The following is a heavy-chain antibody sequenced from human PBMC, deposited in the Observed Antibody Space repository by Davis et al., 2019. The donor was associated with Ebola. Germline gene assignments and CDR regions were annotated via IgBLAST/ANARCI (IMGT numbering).Heavy chain of an antibody. D-gene: IGHD3-10*01. CDR1: GDSFSTHW. J-gene: IGHJ6*04. CDR3: ARYDANHYGPRPVWDV. CDR2: IFTGDSDT. Sequence: GESLKISCQDSGDSFSTHWIGWVRQLPGKGLEWMGIIFTGDSDTRYSPSFRGQVTISADKSIGTAYLHWNSLKASDTAIYYCARYDANHYGPRPVWDVWGKGTSVTVSS. V-gene: IGHV5-51*01.